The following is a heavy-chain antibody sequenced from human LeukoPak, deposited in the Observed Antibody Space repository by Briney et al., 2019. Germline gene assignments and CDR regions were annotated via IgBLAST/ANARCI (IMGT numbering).Heavy chain of an antibody. CDR2: IIPIFGTA. J-gene: IGHJ4*02. CDR3: ARSHFYGGNSLEVYFDY. D-gene: IGHD4-23*01. Sequence: SVKVSCKASGGTFSSYAINWVRQAPGQGLEWMGGIIPIFGTANYAQKFQGRVTITTDESTSTAYMELSSLRSEDTAVYYCARSHFYGGNSLEVYFDYWGQGTLVTVSS. CDR1: GGTFSSYA. V-gene: IGHV1-69*05.